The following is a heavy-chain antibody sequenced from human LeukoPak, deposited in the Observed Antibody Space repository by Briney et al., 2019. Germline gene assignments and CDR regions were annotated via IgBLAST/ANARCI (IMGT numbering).Heavy chain of an antibody. CDR2: IYHSGST. CDR1: GYSISSSYY. CDR3: ARGVESDYGDYECDY. D-gene: IGHD4-17*01. V-gene: IGHV4-38-2*01. Sequence: SETLSLTCAVSGYSISSSYYWGWIRQPPGKGLEWIGSIYHSGSTYYNPSLKSRVTISVDTSKNQFSLKLSSVTAADTAVYYCARGVESDYGDYECDYWGQGTLVTVSS. J-gene: IGHJ4*02.